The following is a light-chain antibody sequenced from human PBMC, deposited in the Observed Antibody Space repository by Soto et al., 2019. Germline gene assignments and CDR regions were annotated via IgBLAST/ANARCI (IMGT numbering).Light chain of an antibody. CDR1: SSDVGGYEY. J-gene: IGLJ2*01. V-gene: IGLV2-11*01. Sequence: QSAPTQPRSVSGSPGQSVIISCTGTSSDVGGYEYVSLFQQSPDKAPKLIIYDVNNRPSGVPDRFSGSKSGNAASLTISGLQAEDEADYYCCSYAGTYTPVVFGGGTKLTVL. CDR3: CSYAGTYTPVV. CDR2: DVN.